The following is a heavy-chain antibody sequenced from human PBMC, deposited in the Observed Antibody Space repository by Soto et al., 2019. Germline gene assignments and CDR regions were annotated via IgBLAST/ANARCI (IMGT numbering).Heavy chain of an antibody. J-gene: IGHJ4*02. Sequence: PGGSLRLSCAASGFPFSSYGMHWVRQAPGKGLDWVGVIWYDGSKKDYAESVKGRFTISRDNSKNMLYLQMNSLRVDDTAVYYCASSINWGQGTLVTVSS. V-gene: IGHV3-33*03. CDR1: GFPFSSYG. CDR2: IWYDGSKK. CDR3: ASSIN.